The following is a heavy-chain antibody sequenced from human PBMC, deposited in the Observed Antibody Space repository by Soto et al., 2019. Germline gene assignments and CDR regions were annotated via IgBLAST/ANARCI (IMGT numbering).Heavy chain of an antibody. CDR2: IWYDGSNK. J-gene: IGHJ4*02. Sequence: ESGGGVVQPGRSLRLSCAASGFTFSSYGMHWVRQAPGKGLEWVAVIWYDGSNKYYADSVKGRFTISRDNSKNTLYLQMNSLRAEDTAVYYCARDVGSSWPPDYWGQGTLVTVSS. CDR3: ARDVGSSWPPDY. V-gene: IGHV3-33*01. D-gene: IGHD6-13*01. CDR1: GFTFSSYG.